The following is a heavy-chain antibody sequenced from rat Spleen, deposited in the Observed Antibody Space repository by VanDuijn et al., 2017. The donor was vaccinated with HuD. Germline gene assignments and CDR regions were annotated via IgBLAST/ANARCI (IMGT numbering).Heavy chain of an antibody. CDR1: GFTFSSSG. CDR3: ARHRAGYGVMDA. J-gene: IGHJ4*01. D-gene: IGHD4-3*01. CDR2: ISSEGRSS. Sequence: EVQLVESGGGLVQPGRSLRLSCAASGFTFSSSGMHWIRQAPTKGLEWVATISSEGRSSYYRDSVKGRFTISRDNAKSTLYLQMDSLRSEDTATYYCARHRAGYGVMDAWGQGASVTVSS. V-gene: IGHV5-29*01.